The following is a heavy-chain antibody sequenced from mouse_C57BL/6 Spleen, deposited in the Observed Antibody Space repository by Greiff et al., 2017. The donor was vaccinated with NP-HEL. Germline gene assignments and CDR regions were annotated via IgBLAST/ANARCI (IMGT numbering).Heavy chain of an antibody. CDR3: ARDYYYGSPFAY. V-gene: IGHV3-6*01. CDR1: GYSITSGYY. D-gene: IGHD1-1*01. CDR2: ISYDGSN. J-gene: IGHJ3*01. Sequence: EVKLMESGPGLVKPSQSLSLTCSVTGYSITSGYYWNWIRQFPGNKLEWMGYISYDGSNNYNPSLKNRISITRDTSKNQFFLKLNSVTTEDTATYYCARDYYYGSPFAYWGQGTLVTVSA.